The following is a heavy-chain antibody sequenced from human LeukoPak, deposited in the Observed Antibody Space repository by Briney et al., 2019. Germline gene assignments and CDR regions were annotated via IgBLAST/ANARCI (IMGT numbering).Heavy chain of an antibody. CDR2: VYNSGGT. Sequence: PSETLSLTCTVSGGSTSSDYWRWIRPSPGKGLEWVGYVYNSGGTGKNPSLKSRVTILLDTSKNQCSLKLTSVSATDTAVYYCARLKLGAYFDLWGRGTLVTVSS. CDR3: ARLKLGAYFDL. J-gene: IGHJ2*01. CDR1: GGSTSSDY. V-gene: IGHV4-59*08. D-gene: IGHD3-16*01.